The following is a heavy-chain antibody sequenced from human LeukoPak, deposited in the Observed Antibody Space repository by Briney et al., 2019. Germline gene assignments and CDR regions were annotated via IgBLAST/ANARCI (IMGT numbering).Heavy chain of an antibody. Sequence: GGPLTLSSAASGFTLNGDGVSCGHQAAGHGREWAAVIRGTGDSLYYADSVKGRFTIARDNSENTLYLQMNSLTAEDTAVYYCAKDPRGGYSGSWCFDYWRKGSLVTVSS. D-gene: IGHD5-12*01. CDR3: AKDPRGGYSGSWCFDY. CDR2: IRGTGDSL. V-gene: IGHV3-23*01. J-gene: IGHJ4*02. CDR1: GFTLNGDG.